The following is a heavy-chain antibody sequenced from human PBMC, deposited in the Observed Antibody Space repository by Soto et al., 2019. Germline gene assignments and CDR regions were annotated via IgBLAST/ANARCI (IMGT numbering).Heavy chain of an antibody. CDR2: TYFRSKWYN. CDR1: GDSVSSNTAS. D-gene: IGHD5-12*01. Sequence: QTLSLTCAISGDSVSSNTASWNWIRQSPSRGLEWLGRTYFRSKWYNDYAVSVKRRIIINPDTSNNQFSLQLNSVTPEDTAVYFCAKGDNLGPKTGYAFDPWGQGIMVTVSS. J-gene: IGHJ5*02. V-gene: IGHV6-1*01. CDR3: AKGDNLGPKTGYAFDP.